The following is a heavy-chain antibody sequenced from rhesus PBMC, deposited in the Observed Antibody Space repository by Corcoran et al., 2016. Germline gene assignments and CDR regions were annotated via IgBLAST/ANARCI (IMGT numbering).Heavy chain of an antibody. V-gene: IGHV7-114*01. Sequence: QVQLVQSGAEVKQPGASVKVSCKASGYTFTSYGMNWVRQAHGQRLEWMGWINTDPGNPTYAQCFKERFTCSIDRSISTAYLQISSLKAEDTAVYYCARRAAAGTPPWPNFDYWGQGVLVTVSS. CDR3: ARRAAAGTPPWPNFDY. CDR1: GYTFTSYG. J-gene: IGHJ4*01. D-gene: IGHD6-31*01. CDR2: INTDPGNP.